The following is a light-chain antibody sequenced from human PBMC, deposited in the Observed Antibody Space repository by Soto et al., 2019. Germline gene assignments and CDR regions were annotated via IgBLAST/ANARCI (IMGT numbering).Light chain of an antibody. CDR3: EQYNSWPPLYT. Sequence: EIVLTQSPGTLSLSPGERATLSCRASQSVSSNYLTWYQQKPGQAPRLLIYGASSRATGIPDRFSGSGSGTDFTLTISGLEPEDFAVYYCEQYNSWPPLYTFGQGTKLEIK. CDR1: QSVSSNY. J-gene: IGKJ2*01. CDR2: GAS. V-gene: IGKV3-20*01.